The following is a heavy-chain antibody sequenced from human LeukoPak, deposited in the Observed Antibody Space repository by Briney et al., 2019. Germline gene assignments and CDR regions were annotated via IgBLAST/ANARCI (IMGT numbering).Heavy chain of an antibody. V-gene: IGHV3-9*01. CDR2: ISWNSGSI. Sequence: GGSLRLSCAASGFTFDDYAMHWVRHAPGKGLEWVSGISWNSGSIGYADSVKGRFTISRDDAKNTLYLQMNSLTSEDTAVYYCVRGTNDWKGLDYWGQGTLVTASS. D-gene: IGHD1-1*01. CDR1: GFTFDDYA. J-gene: IGHJ4*02. CDR3: VRGTNDWKGLDY.